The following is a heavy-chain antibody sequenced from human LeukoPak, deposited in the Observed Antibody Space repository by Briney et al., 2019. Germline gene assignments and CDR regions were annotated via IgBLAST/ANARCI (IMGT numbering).Heavy chain of an antibody. CDR1: GGSFSGYY. J-gene: IGHJ6*03. V-gene: IGHV4-34*01. D-gene: IGHD6-19*01. CDR2: INHSGST. CDR3: ARVPLVYSSGWYYYYYYMDV. Sequence: SETLSLTCAVYGGSFSGYYWSWIRQPPGKGLEWIGEINHSGSTNYNPSLKSRVTISVDTSKNQFSLKLSSVTAADTAVYYCARVPLVYSSGWYYYYYYMDVWGKGTTVTVSS.